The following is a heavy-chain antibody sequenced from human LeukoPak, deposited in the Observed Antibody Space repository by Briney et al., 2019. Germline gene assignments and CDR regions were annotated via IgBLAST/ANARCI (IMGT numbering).Heavy chain of an antibody. CDR2: ISAYNGNT. D-gene: IGHD3-9*01. CDR1: GYTFTTYG. CDR3: ARDRLIITPSDAFDI. J-gene: IGHJ3*02. Sequence: GASVKVSCKASGYTFTTYGISWVRQAPGQGLEWMGWISAYNGNTNYAQKLQGRVTMTTDTSTSTAYMELRSLRSDDTAVYYCARDRLIITPSDAFDIWGQGTMVSVSS. V-gene: IGHV1-18*01.